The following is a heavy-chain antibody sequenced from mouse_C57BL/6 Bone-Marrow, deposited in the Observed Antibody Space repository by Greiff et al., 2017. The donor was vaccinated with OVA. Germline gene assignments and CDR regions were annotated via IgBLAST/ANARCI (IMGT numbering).Heavy chain of an antibody. CDR3: ASANDGSFAY. D-gene: IGHD2-3*01. CDR2: INPNNGGT. Sequence: VQLQQSGPELVKPGASVKIPCKASGYTFTDYNMDWVKQSHGKSLEWIGDINPNNGGTIYNQKFKGKATLTVDKSSSTAYMELRSLTSEDTAVYYCASANDGSFAYWGQGTLVTVSA. CDR1: GYTFTDYN. J-gene: IGHJ3*01. V-gene: IGHV1-18*01.